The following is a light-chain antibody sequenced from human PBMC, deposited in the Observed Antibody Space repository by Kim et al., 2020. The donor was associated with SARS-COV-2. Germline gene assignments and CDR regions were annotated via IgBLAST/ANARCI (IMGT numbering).Light chain of an antibody. Sequence: QGKTAWITCGGNNIGRKSVHWYKQKPGQAPVLVIHYDRDRPSGIPERFSGSNSGNTATLTISRVEAGDEADYYCQVWDSSSDHRVFGGGTKLTVL. CDR3: QVWDSSSDHRV. V-gene: IGLV3-21*04. J-gene: IGLJ3*02. CDR1: NIGRKS. CDR2: YDR.